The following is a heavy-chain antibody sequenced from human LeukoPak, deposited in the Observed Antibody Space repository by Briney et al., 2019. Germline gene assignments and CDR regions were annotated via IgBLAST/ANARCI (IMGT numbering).Heavy chain of an antibody. D-gene: IGHD5-24*01. V-gene: IGHV1-18*04. J-gene: IGHJ5*02. Sequence: ASVKVSCKASGYTFTSYGISWVRQAPGQGLEWMGWISAYNGNTNYAQKLQGRVTMTTDTSTGTAYMELRSPRSDDTAVYYCARDNELATGGLDPWGQGTLVTVSS. CDR2: ISAYNGNT. CDR1: GYTFTSYG. CDR3: ARDNELATGGLDP.